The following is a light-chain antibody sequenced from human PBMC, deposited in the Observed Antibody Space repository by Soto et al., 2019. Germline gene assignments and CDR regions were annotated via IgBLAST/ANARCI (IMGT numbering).Light chain of an antibody. J-gene: IGLJ1*01. CDR3: ISYTDKVTYV. CDR1: ISDVGGYNF. V-gene: IGLV2-14*01. CDR2: GVS. Sequence: QSVLPQPAFVSGSHGQPGITSCPATISDVGGYNFVSWYRQLPGEAPKLILYGVSDRPSGVSDRFSGSKSGDTASLTVSGLQAEDEADYYCISYTDKVTYVLGSGAKGTVL.